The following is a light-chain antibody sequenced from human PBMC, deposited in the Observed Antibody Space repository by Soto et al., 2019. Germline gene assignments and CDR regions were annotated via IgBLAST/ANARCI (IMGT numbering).Light chain of an antibody. CDR1: QSISRT. CDR3: QQYGSSPLT. J-gene: IGKJ4*01. V-gene: IGKV3-20*01. CDR2: DAS. Sequence: EIVLTQSPDTLSVSPGERATLSCRASQSISRTLAWYQQKSGQPPRLLIYDASTRATGFPARFSGSGSGTDFTLTISRLEPEDFAVYYCQQYGSSPLTFGGGTKVEIK.